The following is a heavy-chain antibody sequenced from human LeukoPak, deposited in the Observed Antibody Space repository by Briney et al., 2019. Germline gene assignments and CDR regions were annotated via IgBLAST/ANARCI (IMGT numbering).Heavy chain of an antibody. V-gene: IGHV4-30-4*07. CDR3: ATLVSTRYYFDY. J-gene: IGHJ4*02. Sequence: SETLSLTCAVSGGSISSGGYSWSWIRQPPGKGLEWIGYIYYNGSTYYNPSLKSRVTISVDTSKNQFSLRLTSVTAADTAVYFCATLVSTRYYFDYWGQGTLVTVSS. D-gene: IGHD5/OR15-5a*01. CDR1: GGSISSGGYS. CDR2: IYYNGST.